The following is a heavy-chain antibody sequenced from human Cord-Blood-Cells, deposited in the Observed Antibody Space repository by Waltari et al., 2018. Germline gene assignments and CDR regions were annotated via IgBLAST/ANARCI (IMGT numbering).Heavy chain of an antibody. J-gene: IGHJ4*02. D-gene: IGHD7-27*01. CDR1: GFTFSSYW. CDR2: INSDGSST. Sequence: EVPLVESGGGLVQPGGSLRLSCAASGFTFSSYWMPWVRQAPGKGLVWVSRINSDGSSTSYADSVKGRFTISRDNAKNTLYLQMNSLRAEDTAVYYCASEILSNTFDYWGQGTLVTVSS. V-gene: IGHV3-74*01. CDR3: ASEILSNTFDY.